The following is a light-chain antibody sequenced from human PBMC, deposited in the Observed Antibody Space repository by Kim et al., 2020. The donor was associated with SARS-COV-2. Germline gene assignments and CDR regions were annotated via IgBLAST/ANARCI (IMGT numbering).Light chain of an antibody. V-gene: IGLV2-14*03. Sequence: PSITISCNGTNNDVGAYNYVSWYQQHPGKVPKLMIYDVSKRPSGVSNRFSGSKSGNTASLTISGLQADDEADYYCNSYTTSTTLVFGGGTQLTVL. CDR3: NSYTTSTTLV. J-gene: IGLJ3*02. CDR1: NNDVGAYNY. CDR2: DVS.